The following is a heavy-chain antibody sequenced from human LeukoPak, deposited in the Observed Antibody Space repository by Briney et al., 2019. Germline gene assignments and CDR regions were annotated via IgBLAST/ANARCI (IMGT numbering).Heavy chain of an antibody. Sequence: SETLSLTCTVSGGSISSSNYYWGWIRQPPGKGLEWIGSIYYSGNTYYNPSLKSRVTISVDTSKNQFSLKLTSVTAADTAVYYCAHFKGGSFDFWGQGKIVSVSS. V-gene: IGHV4-39*01. CDR3: AHFKGGSFDF. D-gene: IGHD1-26*01. CDR2: IYYSGNT. J-gene: IGHJ3*01. CDR1: GGSISSSNYY.